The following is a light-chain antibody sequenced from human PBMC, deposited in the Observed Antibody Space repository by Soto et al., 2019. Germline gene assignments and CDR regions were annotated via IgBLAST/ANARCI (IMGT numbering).Light chain of an antibody. J-gene: IGKJ1*01. CDR3: HQYDNSPWT. CDR1: QSVSSNY. CDR2: GAS. Sequence: EIVLTQSPGTLSLSPGERATLSCRVSQSVSSNYLAWYQQKPGQAPRLLIYGASSRATGIPDRFSGSGSGTDFTLTITRLEPEDFAVYYCHQYDNSPWTFGQGTKVDNK. V-gene: IGKV3-20*01.